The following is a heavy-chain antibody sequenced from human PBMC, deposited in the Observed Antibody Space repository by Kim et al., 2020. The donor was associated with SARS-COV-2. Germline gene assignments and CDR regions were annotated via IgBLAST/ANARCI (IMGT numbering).Heavy chain of an antibody. CDR3: AKDRIVVVHGANLYGMDV. V-gene: IGHV3-30*18. CDR1: GFTFSSYG. D-gene: IGHD2-2*01. J-gene: IGHJ6*02. CDR2: ISYDGSNK. Sequence: GGSLRLSCAASGFTFSSYGMHWVRQAPGKGLEWVAVISYDGSNKYYADSVKGRFTISRDNSKNTLYLQMNSLRAEDTAVYYCAKDRIVVVHGANLYGMDVWGQGTTVTVSS.